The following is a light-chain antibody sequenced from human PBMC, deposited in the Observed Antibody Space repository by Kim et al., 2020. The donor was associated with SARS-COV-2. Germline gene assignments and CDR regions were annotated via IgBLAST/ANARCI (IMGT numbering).Light chain of an antibody. J-gene: IGKJ1*01. CDR1: QSVSSSY. CDR2: HTS. Sequence: EIVLTQSPGTLSLSPGERATLSCRASQSVSSSYLAWYQQKPGQAPRLLLYHTSSRATGIPDRFSGSGSGTDFTLTISRLEPEDFAVYYCQQYGSPWTFGQGTKVDIK. CDR3: QQYGSPWT. V-gene: IGKV3-20*01.